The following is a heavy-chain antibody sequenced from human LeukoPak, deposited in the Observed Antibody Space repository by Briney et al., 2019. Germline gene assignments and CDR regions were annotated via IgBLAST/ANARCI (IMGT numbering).Heavy chain of an antibody. D-gene: IGHD5-12*01. J-gene: IGHJ4*02. CDR2: ISSSGSTI. CDR1: GFTFSDYY. V-gene: IGHV3-11*01. CDR3: ARDSSGYDFDLQFDY. Sequence: KTGGSLRLSCAASGFTFSDYYMSWIRQAPGKGLEWVSYISSSGSTIYYADSVKGRFTISRDNAKNSLYLQMNSLRAEDTAVYYCARDSSGYDFDLQFDYWGQGTLVTVSS.